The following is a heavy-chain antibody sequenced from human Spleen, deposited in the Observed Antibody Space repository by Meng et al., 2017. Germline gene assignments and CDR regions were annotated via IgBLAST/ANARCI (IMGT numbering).Heavy chain of an antibody. CDR1: GATFTSYA. J-gene: IGHJ4*02. D-gene: IGHD3/OR15-3a*01. Sequence: SVKVSCKASGATFTSYAITWVRQAPGQGLEWVGGSIPIFGTSKYAQKFQGRVTISADKSTNTAYMELSSLRPEDTAVYFCARISWARYYFDYWGQGTLVTVSS. CDR2: SIPIFGTS. CDR3: ARISWARYYFDY. V-gene: IGHV1-69*06.